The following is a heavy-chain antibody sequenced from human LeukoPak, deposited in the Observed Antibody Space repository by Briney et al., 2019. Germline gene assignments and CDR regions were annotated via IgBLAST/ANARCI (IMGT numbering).Heavy chain of an antibody. Sequence: GGSLRLSCAASGFTFSSYSMNWVRQAPGKGLEWVSSISSSSSYIYYADSVKGRFTISRDNAKNSLYLQMNSLRAEDTAVYYCARKGGIAVARIRGLWYFDLWGRGTLVTVSS. V-gene: IGHV3-21*01. J-gene: IGHJ2*01. CDR1: GFTFSSYS. D-gene: IGHD6-19*01. CDR3: ARKGGIAVARIRGLWYFDL. CDR2: ISSSSSYI.